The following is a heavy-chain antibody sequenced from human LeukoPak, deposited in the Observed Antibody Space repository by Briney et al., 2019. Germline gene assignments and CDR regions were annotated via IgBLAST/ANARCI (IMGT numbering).Heavy chain of an antibody. CDR1: GGSISSYY. D-gene: IGHD4-17*01. CDR3: ARGPTVTGDAFDI. Sequence: PSETLSLTCSLSGGSISSYYWIWIRQPPGKGLEWIGYSYYSGSTYYNPSLKSRVTISVDTSKNQFSLKLSSVTAADTAVYYCARGPTVTGDAFDIWGQGTMVTVSS. J-gene: IGHJ3*02. V-gene: IGHV4-59*01. CDR2: SYYSGST.